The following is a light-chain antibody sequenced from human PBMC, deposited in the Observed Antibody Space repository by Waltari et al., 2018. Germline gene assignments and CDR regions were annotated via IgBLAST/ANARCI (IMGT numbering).Light chain of an antibody. CDR3: QLADSTVTYV. CDR2: KET. V-gene: IGLV3-25*03. J-gene: IGLJ1*01. Sequence: SHELTQPPSVSVSPGQTATITCSGETLSQQYVYWYQHKPGQAPGLFIYKETERPSGIPDRFSGSSSGTSVTLTISGVQAEDEADYYCQLADSTVTYVFGPGTKVIVL. CDR1: TLSQQY.